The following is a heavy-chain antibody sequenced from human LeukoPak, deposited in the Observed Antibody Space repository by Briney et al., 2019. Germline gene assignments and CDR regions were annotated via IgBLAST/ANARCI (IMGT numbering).Heavy chain of an antibody. CDR2: ISAYNGNT. D-gene: IGHD3-3*01. J-gene: IGHJ4*02. CDR3: ARAPYFDFWTGYYFDY. V-gene: IGHV1-18*01. Sequence: ASVKVSCKASGYTFTSYGISWVRQAPGQGLEWMGWISAYNGNTNYAQKLQGRVTMTTDTSTSTAYMELRSLRSDDTAVYYCARAPYFDFWTGYYFDYWGQGTLVTVSS. CDR1: GYTFTSYG.